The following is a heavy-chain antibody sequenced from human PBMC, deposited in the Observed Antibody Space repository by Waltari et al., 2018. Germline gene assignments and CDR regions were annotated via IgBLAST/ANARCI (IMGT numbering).Heavy chain of an antibody. V-gene: IGHV4-59*01. D-gene: IGHD3-10*01. CDR3: ARNRPYYGSGSYPSAFDI. J-gene: IGHJ3*02. CDR1: GGSISSYY. Sequence: QVQLQESGPGLVKPSETLSLTCTVSGGSISSYYWSWIRPPPGKGLEWIGYIYYSGSTNYNPSLKSRVTISVDTSKNQFSLKLSSVTAADTAVYYCARNRPYYGSGSYPSAFDIWGQGTMVTVSS. CDR2: IYYSGST.